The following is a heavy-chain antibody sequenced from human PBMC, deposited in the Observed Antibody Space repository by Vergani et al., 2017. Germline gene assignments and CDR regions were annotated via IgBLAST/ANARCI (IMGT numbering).Heavy chain of an antibody. CDR1: GYTFTSYA. D-gene: IGHD6-13*01. Sequence: QVQLVQSGAEVKKPGASVKVSCKASGYTFTSYAMHWVRQAPGQRLEWMGWINAGNGNTKYSQKFQGRVTITRDTSASTAYMEQSSLRSEDTAVYYCARYSSSWYLDAFDIWGQGTMVTVSS. V-gene: IGHV1-3*01. J-gene: IGHJ3*02. CDR2: INAGNGNT. CDR3: ARYSSSWYLDAFDI.